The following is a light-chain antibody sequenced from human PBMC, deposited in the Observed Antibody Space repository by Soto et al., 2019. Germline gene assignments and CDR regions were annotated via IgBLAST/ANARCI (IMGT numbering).Light chain of an antibody. Sequence: QSALTKPASVSGFPGQSITISCTGTSSDVGGYNYVSWYQQHPGKAPKLMIYDVSNRPSGVSNRFSGSKSGNTASLTISGLQAEDEADYYCSSYTSSSTLGYVFGTGTKVTVL. J-gene: IGLJ1*01. CDR2: DVS. V-gene: IGLV2-14*01. CDR3: SSYTSSSTLGYV. CDR1: SSDVGGYNY.